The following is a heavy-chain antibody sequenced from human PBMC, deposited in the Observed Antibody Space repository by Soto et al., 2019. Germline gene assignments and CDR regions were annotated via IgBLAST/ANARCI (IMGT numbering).Heavy chain of an antibody. CDR2: ISGSGGST. CDR1: GFTFSSYA. J-gene: IGHJ4*02. Sequence: EVQLLESGGGLVQPGGSLRLSCAASGFTFSSYAMSWVRQAPGKGLEWVAAISGSGGSTYYADYVKGRFTISRDNSKNTLYLQMNSLRAEDTAVYYCAKARDPWMKDTALGYWGQGTLVTVSS. V-gene: IGHV3-23*01. D-gene: IGHD5-18*01. CDR3: AKARDPWMKDTALGY.